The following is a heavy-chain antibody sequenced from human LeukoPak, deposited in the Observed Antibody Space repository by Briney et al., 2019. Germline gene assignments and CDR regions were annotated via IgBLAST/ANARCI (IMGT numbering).Heavy chain of an antibody. V-gene: IGHV3-30-3*01. Sequence: GGSLRLSCAASGFTFSSYAMHWVRQAPGKGLEWVAVISYDGSNKYYADSVKGRFTISRDNSKNSLYLQMNNLRAEDTAVYYCARDSPRFSYWGQGTLVTVSS. D-gene: IGHD3-10*01. CDR3: ARDSPRFSY. CDR1: GFTFSSYA. CDR2: ISYDGSNK. J-gene: IGHJ4*02.